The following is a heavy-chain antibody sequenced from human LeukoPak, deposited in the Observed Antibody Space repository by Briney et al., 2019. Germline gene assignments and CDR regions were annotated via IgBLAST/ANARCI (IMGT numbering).Heavy chain of an antibody. CDR1: GFTFSSYA. Sequence: GGSLRLSCAASGFTFSSYAMSWVRQAPGKGLEWASAISGSGGSTYYADSVKGRFTISRDNSKNTLYLQMNSLRAEDTAVYYCAKCSSGWYLLVHFDYWGQGTLVTVSS. CDR2: ISGSGGST. J-gene: IGHJ4*02. D-gene: IGHD6-19*01. V-gene: IGHV3-23*01. CDR3: AKCSSGWYLLVHFDY.